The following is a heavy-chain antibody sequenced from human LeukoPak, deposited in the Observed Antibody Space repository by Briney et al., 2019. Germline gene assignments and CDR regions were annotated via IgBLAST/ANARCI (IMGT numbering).Heavy chain of an antibody. CDR3: AKGYSSAWYYFDC. D-gene: IGHD6-19*01. V-gene: IGHV3-23*01. CDR2: ISGSGGST. CDR1: GFTCSSYA. Sequence: GGSLRLSCAASGFTCSSYAMSWVRQAPGKGLEWVSAISGSGGSTNYAGSVKGRFTISRDNSENTLYLQLNSLRAEDTALYYCAKGYSSAWYYFDCWGQGTLVTVSS. J-gene: IGHJ4*02.